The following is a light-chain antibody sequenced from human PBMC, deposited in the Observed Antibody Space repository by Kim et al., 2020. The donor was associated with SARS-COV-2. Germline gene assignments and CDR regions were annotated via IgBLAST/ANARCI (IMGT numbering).Light chain of an antibody. CDR2: GKS. CDR3: NSRDSSTNHLI. V-gene: IGLV3-19*01. J-gene: IGLJ2*01. CDR1: SLRNYY. Sequence: SSELTQDPAVSVALGQTARITCQGDSLRNYYASWYQQKPGQAPVVVIYGKSNRPSGIPDRFSGSRSGNTASLTITGAQAEDEADYYCNSRDSSTNHLIFGGGNKLTVL.